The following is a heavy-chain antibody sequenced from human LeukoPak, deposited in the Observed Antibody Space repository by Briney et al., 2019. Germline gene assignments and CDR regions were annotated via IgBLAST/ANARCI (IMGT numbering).Heavy chain of an antibody. CDR2: INPNSGGT. V-gene: IGHV1-2*02. CDR1: GGTFSSYA. D-gene: IGHD3-3*01. J-gene: IGHJ3*02. Sequence: GASVKVSCKASGGTFSSYAISWVRQAPGQGLEWMGWINPNSGGTNYAQKFQGRVIMTRDTSISTAYMELSRLRSDDTAVYYCARDRDFWSGYDAFDIWGQGTMVTVSS. CDR3: ARDRDFWSGYDAFDI.